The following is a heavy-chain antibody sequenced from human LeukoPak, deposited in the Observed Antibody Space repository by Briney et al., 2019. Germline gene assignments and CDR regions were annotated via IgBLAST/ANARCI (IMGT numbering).Heavy chain of an antibody. V-gene: IGHV1-2*02. D-gene: IGHD3-22*01. CDR3: ARDRGRSYYDSSGYYSFDY. Sequence: GASVKVSCKASGYTFTGYYMHWVRQAPGQGLEWMGWINPNSGGTNYAQKFQGRVTMTRDTSISTAYMELSRLRSDDTAVYYCARDRGRSYYDSSGYYSFDYWGQGTLVTVSS. CDR2: INPNSGGT. CDR1: GYTFTGYY. J-gene: IGHJ4*02.